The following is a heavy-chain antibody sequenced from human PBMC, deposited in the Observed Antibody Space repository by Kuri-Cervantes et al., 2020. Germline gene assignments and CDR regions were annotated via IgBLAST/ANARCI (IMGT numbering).Heavy chain of an antibody. CDR3: ARDRDYGDYDY. J-gene: IGHJ4*02. Sequence: ASVKVSCKASGYTFTSYDINWVRQATGQGLEWMGWMNPNSGNTGYAQKFQGRVTMTRNTSMSTAYMELSSLRSDDTAVYYCARDRDYGDYDYWGQGTLVTVSS. CDR2: MNPNSGNT. D-gene: IGHD4-17*01. CDR1: GYTFTSYD. V-gene: IGHV1-8*02.